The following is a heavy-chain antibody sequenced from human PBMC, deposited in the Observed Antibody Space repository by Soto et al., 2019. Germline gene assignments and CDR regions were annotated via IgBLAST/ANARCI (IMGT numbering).Heavy chain of an antibody. CDR1: GGTFSSYA. V-gene: IGHV1-69*13. D-gene: IGHD1-1*01. J-gene: IGHJ4*02. Sequence: PRASVKVSCKASGGTFSSYAISWVRQAPGQGLEWMGGIIPIFGTANYAQKFQGRVTITADESTSTAYMELSSLRSEDTAVYYCARGVEMATTGGDYWGQGTLVTVSS. CDR2: IIPIFGTA. CDR3: ARGVEMATTGGDY.